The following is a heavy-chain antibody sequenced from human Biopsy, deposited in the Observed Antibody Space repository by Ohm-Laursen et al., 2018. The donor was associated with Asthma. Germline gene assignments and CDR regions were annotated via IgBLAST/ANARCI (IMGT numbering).Heavy chain of an antibody. CDR3: AKVRSDWVITESFDY. CDR1: GFKFDEYT. CDR2: ISWSSATI. D-gene: IGHD3-22*01. J-gene: IGHJ4*02. Sequence: SLRLSCTAAGFKFDEYTMHWVRQAAGKGLEWVSGISWSSATIGYADSVEGRFTISRDNAKNSVFLHMDSLRPEDTAFYYCAKVRSDWVITESFDYWGQGVLVTVSS. V-gene: IGHV3-9*01.